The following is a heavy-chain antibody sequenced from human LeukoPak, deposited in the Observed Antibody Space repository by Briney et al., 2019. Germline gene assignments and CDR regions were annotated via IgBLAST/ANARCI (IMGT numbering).Heavy chain of an antibody. J-gene: IGHJ5*02. V-gene: IGHV3-11*04. D-gene: IGHD3-3*01. Sequence: PGGSLRLSCAASGFTFSDYYMSWLRQAPGKGLEWVPYISSSGSTIYYADSVKGRFTISRDNAKNSLYLQMNSLRAEDTAVYYCARALHSNLRFSEWLDNPDWFDPWGQGTLVTVSS. CDR2: ISSSGSTI. CDR3: ARALHSNLRFSEWLDNPDWFDP. CDR1: GFTFSDYY.